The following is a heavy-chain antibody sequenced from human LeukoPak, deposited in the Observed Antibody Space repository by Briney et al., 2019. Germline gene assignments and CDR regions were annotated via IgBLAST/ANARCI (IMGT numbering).Heavy chain of an antibody. CDR2: IYHSGST. J-gene: IGHJ2*01. CDR1: GGSISSNDW. Sequence: SETLSLTCAVSGGSISSNDWWTWVRPPPGKGLEWIGEIYHSGSTNYNPSLKSRVTISVDKSKTQFSLKLSSVTAADTAVYYCVRHYYYDSSGYESFWYFDLWGRGTLVTVSS. V-gene: IGHV4-4*02. D-gene: IGHD3-22*01. CDR3: VRHYYYDSSGYESFWYFDL.